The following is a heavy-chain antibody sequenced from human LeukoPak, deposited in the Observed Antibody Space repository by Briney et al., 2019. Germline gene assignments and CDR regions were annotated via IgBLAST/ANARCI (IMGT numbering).Heavy chain of an antibody. CDR1: GFTFSSYA. Sequence: PGRSLRLSCAASGFTFSSYAMHWVRQAPGKGLEWVAVISYDGSNKYYADSVKGRFTISRDNSNNTLYLQMNSLRAEDTAVYYCARGGQWFDYWGQGTLVTVSS. V-gene: IGHV3-30-3*01. CDR3: ARGGQWFDY. J-gene: IGHJ4*02. CDR2: ISYDGSNK. D-gene: IGHD6-19*01.